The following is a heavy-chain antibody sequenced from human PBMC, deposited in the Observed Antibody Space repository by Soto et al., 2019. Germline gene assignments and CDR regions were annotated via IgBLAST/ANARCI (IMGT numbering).Heavy chain of an antibody. Sequence: ASVKVSCKASGYTFTGYYMHWVRQAPGQGLEWMGWVNPNSGGTNYAQKFQGRVTMTRDTSISTAYMELSRLRSDDTAVYYCARDPSGWLQPHAFDTWGQGTMVTVSS. D-gene: IGHD5-12*01. CDR2: VNPNSGGT. CDR1: GYTFTGYY. CDR3: ARDPSGWLQPHAFDT. V-gene: IGHV1-2*02. J-gene: IGHJ3*02.